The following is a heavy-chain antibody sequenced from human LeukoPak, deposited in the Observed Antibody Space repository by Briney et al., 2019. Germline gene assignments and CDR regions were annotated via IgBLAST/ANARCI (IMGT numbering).Heavy chain of an antibody. CDR2: ISAYNGNT. CDR3: ARDEERIAAAGRRFDY. CDR1: GYTFTGYY. D-gene: IGHD6-13*01. V-gene: IGHV1-18*04. Sequence: ASVKVSCKASGYTFTGYYMHWVRQAPGQGLEWMGWISAYNGNTNYAQKLQGRVTMTTDTSTSTAYMELRSLRSDDTAVYYCARDEERIAAAGRRFDYWGQGTLVTVSS. J-gene: IGHJ4*02.